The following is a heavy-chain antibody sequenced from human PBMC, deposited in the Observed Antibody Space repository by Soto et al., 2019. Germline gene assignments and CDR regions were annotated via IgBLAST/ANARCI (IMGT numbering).Heavy chain of an antibody. Sequence: GGSLRLSCAASGFTFSGSAMHWIRQASGKGLEWVGRIRSKANSYATAYAASVKGRFTISRDDSKNTAYLQMNSLKTEDTAVYYCTIPIGYCSSTSCYAKFYYYGMDVWGQGTTVTVSS. J-gene: IGHJ6*02. D-gene: IGHD2-2*01. V-gene: IGHV3-73*01. CDR3: TIPIGYCSSTSCYAKFYYYGMDV. CDR2: IRSKANSYAT. CDR1: GFTFSGSA.